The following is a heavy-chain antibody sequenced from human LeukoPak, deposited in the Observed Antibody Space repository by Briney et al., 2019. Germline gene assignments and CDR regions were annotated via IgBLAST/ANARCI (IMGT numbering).Heavy chain of an antibody. Sequence: SETLSLTCTVSGGSISSYYWSWIRQPPGKGLEWIGYIYYSGSTNYNPSLKSRVTISVDTSKNQFSLKLSSVTAADTAVYYCARSSRVGGYHYYYGMDVWGQGTTVTVSS. CDR3: ARSSRVGGYHYYYGMDV. CDR2: IYYSGST. J-gene: IGHJ6*02. V-gene: IGHV4-59*08. D-gene: IGHD2-15*01. CDR1: GGSISSYY.